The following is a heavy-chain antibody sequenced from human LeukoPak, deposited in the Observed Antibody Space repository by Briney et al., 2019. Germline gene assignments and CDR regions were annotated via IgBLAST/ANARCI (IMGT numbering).Heavy chain of an antibody. Sequence: SETLSLTCTVSGGSISSYYWSWIRQPPGKGLEWIGYIYYSGSTNYNPSLKSRVTISVDTSKNQFSLKLSSVTAADTAVYYCARESSFNSRRSSFDPWGQGTRVTVSS. D-gene: IGHD6-13*01. J-gene: IGHJ5*02. V-gene: IGHV4-59*01. CDR3: ARESSFNSRRSSFDP. CDR1: GGSISSYY. CDR2: IYYSGST.